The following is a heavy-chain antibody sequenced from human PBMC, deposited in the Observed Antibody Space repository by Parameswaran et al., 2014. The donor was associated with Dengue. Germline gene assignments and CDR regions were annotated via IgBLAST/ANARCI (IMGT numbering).Heavy chain of an antibody. Sequence: WIRQPPGKGLEWVSGISWNSDNIAYADSVKGRFTISRDNAKNSLYLQVNSLRTEDTAFYYCAKGGLYQLRRNPIDFWGQGTLVTVSS. CDR2: ISWNSDNI. D-gene: IGHD2-2*01. CDR3: AKGGLYQLRRNPIDF. J-gene: IGHJ4*02. V-gene: IGHV3-9*01.